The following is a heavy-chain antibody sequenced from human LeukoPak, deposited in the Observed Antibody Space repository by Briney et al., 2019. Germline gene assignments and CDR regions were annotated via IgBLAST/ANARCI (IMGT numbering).Heavy chain of an antibody. CDR1: GFTFSSFS. CDR2: IRYDGSDK. J-gene: IGHJ4*02. CDR3: ASKGGLGDLIRQYYFHY. D-gene: IGHD3-16*01. V-gene: IGHV3-30*02. Sequence: GGSLRLSCAASGFTFSSFSMHWVRQAPGKGLEWVAFIRYDGSDKYYADSVKGRFTISRDSSKNTLYLQMNSLRAEDTAVYYCASKGGLGDLIRQYYFHYWGQGTLVTVSS.